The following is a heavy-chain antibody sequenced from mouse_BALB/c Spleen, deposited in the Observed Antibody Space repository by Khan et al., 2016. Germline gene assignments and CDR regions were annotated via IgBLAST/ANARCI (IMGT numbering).Heavy chain of an antibody. CDR2: IRNKANGYTT. CDR3: ARDNYAMDY. V-gene: IGHV7-3*02. Sequence: EVALVASGGGLIQPGDSLRLSCATSGFTFTDYYMSWVRQPPGKALEWLGFIRNKANGYTTEYSASVKGRFTISRDNTQSIRYLQMNTLRAEDSATYNCARDNYAMDYWGQGTSVTVSS. J-gene: IGHJ4*01. CDR1: GFTFTDYY.